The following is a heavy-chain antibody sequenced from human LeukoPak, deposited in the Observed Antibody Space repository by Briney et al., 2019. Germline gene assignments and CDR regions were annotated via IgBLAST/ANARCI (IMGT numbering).Heavy chain of an antibody. CDR3: ARDRQYDFWSGYYPAGWFDP. J-gene: IGHJ5*02. CDR2: IYYSGST. V-gene: IGHV4-39*07. Sequence: SETLSLTCTVSGGPISSSSYYWGWIRQPPGKGLEWIGSIYYSGSTYYNPSLKSRVTISVDTSKNQFSLKLSSVTAADTAVYYCARDRQYDFWSGYYPAGWFDPWGQGTLVTVSS. CDR1: GGPISSSSYY. D-gene: IGHD3-3*01.